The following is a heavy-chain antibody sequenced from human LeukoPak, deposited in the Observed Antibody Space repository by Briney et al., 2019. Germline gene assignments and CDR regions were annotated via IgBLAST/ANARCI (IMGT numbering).Heavy chain of an antibody. J-gene: IGHJ3*02. CDR3: ARDTSSDAFDI. D-gene: IGHD6-13*01. V-gene: IGHV4-59*01. CDR1: GGSISSYY. Sequence: PSETLSLTCTVSGGSISSYYYTWIRQPPGKGLEWIGYVYYSGSTNYNPSLKSRVSISVDTSKNQFSLKLSSVTAADTAVYYCARDTSSDAFDIWGQGTMVTVSS. CDR2: VYYSGST.